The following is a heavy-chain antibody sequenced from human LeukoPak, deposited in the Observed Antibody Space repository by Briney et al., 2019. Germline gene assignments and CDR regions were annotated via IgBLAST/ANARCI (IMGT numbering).Heavy chain of an antibody. J-gene: IGHJ3*02. CDR2: IYHSGST. V-gene: IGHV4-30-2*01. CDR1: GGSISSGGYY. D-gene: IGHD3-3*01. CDR3: ARTYYDFWSGYYSHAFDI. Sequence: SQTLSLTCTVSGGSISSGGYYWSWIRQPPGKGLEWIGYIYHSGSTYYNPSLKSRVTISVDRSKNQFSLKLSSVTAADTAVYYCARTYYDFWSGYYSHAFDIWGQGTMVTVSS.